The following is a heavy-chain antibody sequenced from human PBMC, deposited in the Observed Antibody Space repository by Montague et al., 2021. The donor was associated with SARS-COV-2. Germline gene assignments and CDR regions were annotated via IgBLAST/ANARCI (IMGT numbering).Heavy chain of an antibody. CDR3: ARDGTAGDWVDP. CDR2: IHYSGST. J-gene: IGHJ5*02. D-gene: IGHD1-26*01. V-gene: IGHV4-31*03. Sequence: TLSLTCTVPGGSIRSENHYWSWIRQHPGKGLEWIGYIHYSGSTDYNPSLNSRVSISVDTSKNQFSLKLRSVTAADTAVYFCARDGTAGDWVDPWGQGTLVTVSS. CDR1: GGSIRSENHY.